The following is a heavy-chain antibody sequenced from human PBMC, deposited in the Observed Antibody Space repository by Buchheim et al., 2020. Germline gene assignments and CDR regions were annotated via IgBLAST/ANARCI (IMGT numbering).Heavy chain of an antibody. J-gene: IGHJ4*02. V-gene: IGHV3-33*01. CDR3: ARAFLYCYDSSGYIDY. CDR2: IWYDGSNK. Sequence: QVQLVESGGGVVQPGRSLRLSCAASGFTFSSYGMHWVRQAPGKGLEWVAVIWYDGSNKYYADSVKGRFTISRDNSKNTLYLQMNSLRAEDTAVYYCARAFLYCYDSSGYIDYGGQGTL. D-gene: IGHD3-22*01. CDR1: GFTFSSYG.